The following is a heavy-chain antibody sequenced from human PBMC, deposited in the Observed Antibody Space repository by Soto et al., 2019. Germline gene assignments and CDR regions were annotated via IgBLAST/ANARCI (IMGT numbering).Heavy chain of an antibody. Sequence: QITLKESGPTLVKPTQTLTLTCTFSGFSLSTSGVGVGWIRQPPGRALEWLALIYWDDDKRYSPSLRSRLTIXKXXSKSQVVLTXXXXXXXDXXXXXXXXXVIWSPFDWSLGWFDPWGQGTLVTVSS. J-gene: IGHJ5*02. D-gene: IGHD3-9*01. CDR1: GFSLSTSGVG. V-gene: IGHV2-5*02. CDR2: IYWDDDK. CDR3: XXXVIWSPFDWSLGWFDP.